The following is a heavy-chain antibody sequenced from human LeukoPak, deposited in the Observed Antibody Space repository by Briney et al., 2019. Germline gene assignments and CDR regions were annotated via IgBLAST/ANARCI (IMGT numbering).Heavy chain of an antibody. Sequence: GESLKISCQGSGYRFTSDWIGWVRQMPGKGLEWMGIIYPGDSDTRYSPSFQGQVTISADKPVNTAYLQWSSLKASDTAMYYCARLSGRVVCSAGSCYIDSWGQGTLVTVSS. J-gene: IGHJ4*02. CDR2: IYPGDSDT. D-gene: IGHD2-15*01. V-gene: IGHV5-51*01. CDR1: GYRFTSDW. CDR3: ARLSGRVVCSAGSCYIDS.